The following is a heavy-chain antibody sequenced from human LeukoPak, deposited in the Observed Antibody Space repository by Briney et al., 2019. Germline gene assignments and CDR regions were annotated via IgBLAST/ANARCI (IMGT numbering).Heavy chain of an antibody. J-gene: IGHJ3*01. CDR2: IYYSGST. D-gene: IGHD1-26*01. CDR3: AREFRGSYALDY. V-gene: IGHV4-59*01. Sequence: PSETLSLTCTVSGGSISSYYWSWIRQPPGKGLEWIGYIYYSGSTNYNPSLKSRVTISVDTSKNQFSLKLSSVTAADTAVYYCAREFRGSYALDYWGQGTMVTVSS. CDR1: GGSISSYY.